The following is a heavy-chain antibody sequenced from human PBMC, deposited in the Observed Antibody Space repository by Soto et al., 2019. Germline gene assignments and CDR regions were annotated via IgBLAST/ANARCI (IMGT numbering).Heavy chain of an antibody. CDR2: IYWDEDK. D-gene: IGHD6-19*01. J-gene: IGHJ4*02. CDR3: AHSVVAGLGYYFDY. CDR1: GFSLTTTGVG. V-gene: IGHV2-5*02. Sequence: GPTLVNPTQTLTLTCTFSGFSLTTTGVGVGWIRQPPGKALEWLAIIYWDEDKRYSPFLKSRLTITKDTSKNQVVLTMTNMDPVDTATYYCAHSVVAGLGYYFDYWGQGTLVTVSS.